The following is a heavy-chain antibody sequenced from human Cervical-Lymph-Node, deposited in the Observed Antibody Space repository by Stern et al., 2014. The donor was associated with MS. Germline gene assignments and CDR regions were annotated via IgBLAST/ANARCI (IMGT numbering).Heavy chain of an antibody. V-gene: IGHV4-39*01. Sequence: QVQLQESGPGLVKPSETLSLTCAVSGDSISSYTHYWAWIRQPPGKGLEWIGSVYYSGATYYKPSLKSPVTISVDTSRNPFPLGLTSVTAADTAVYYCAKHACTGAACPFDLWGQGTLVTVSS. J-gene: IGHJ4*02. CDR3: AKHACTGAACPFDL. D-gene: IGHD2-8*02. CDR2: VYYSGAT. CDR1: GDSISSYTHY.